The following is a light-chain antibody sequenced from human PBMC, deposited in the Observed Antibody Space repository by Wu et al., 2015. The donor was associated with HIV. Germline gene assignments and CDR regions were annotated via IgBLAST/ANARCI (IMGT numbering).Light chain of an antibody. J-gene: IGKJ5*01. CDR2: AAS. CDR3: QQYGTSSGVT. V-gene: IGKV3-20*01. CDR1: QSVDNNY. Sequence: ENVLTQSPGSLSLSPGESATLPCRASQSVDNNYLAWYQQRSGQAPRLLIYAASSRAADIPDRFSGSGSGTDFSLTISRLESEDFAVYYCQQYGTSSGVTFGQGTRLEIK.